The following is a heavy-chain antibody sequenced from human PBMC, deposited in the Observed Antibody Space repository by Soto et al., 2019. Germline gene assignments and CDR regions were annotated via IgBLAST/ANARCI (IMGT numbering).Heavy chain of an antibody. CDR3: ARGGTVGIQLWLDY. CDR2: ISYDGSNK. J-gene: IGHJ4*02. CDR1: GFTFSSYA. Sequence: ESGGGVVQPGRSLRLSCAASGFTFSSYAMHWVRQAPGKGLEWVAVISYDGSNKYYADSVKGRFTISRDNSKNTLYLQMNSLRAEDTAVYYCARGGTVGIQLWLDYWGQGTLVTVSS. D-gene: IGHD5-18*01. V-gene: IGHV3-30-3*01.